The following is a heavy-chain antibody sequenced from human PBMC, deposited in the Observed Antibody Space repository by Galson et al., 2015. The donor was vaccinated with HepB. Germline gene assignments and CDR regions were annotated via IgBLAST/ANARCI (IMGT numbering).Heavy chain of an antibody. J-gene: IGHJ6*02. Sequence: SLRLSCAASGFTFSSYWMHWVRQAPGKGLVWVSRINSDGSSTSYADSVKGRFTISRDNAKNTLYLQMNSLRAEDTAVYYCARSCSSSWYEGYYYGMDVWGQGTTVTVSS. CDR1: GFTFSSYW. CDR3: ARSCSSSWYEGYYYGMDV. CDR2: INSDGSST. V-gene: IGHV3-74*01. D-gene: IGHD6-13*01.